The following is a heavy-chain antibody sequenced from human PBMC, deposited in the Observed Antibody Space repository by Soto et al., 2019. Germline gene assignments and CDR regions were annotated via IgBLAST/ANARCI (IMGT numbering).Heavy chain of an antibody. D-gene: IGHD4-17*01. Sequence: QVQLVESGGGVVKPGRSLRLSCAASGFTFSSYGMHWVRQAPGKGLEWVAVIWYDGSNKYYADSVKGRFTISRDNSKNTLYLQMNSLRAEDTAVYYCARTTGGNNFDYWGQGTLVTVSS. J-gene: IGHJ4*02. CDR1: GFTFSSYG. CDR2: IWYDGSNK. CDR3: ARTTGGNNFDY. V-gene: IGHV3-33*01.